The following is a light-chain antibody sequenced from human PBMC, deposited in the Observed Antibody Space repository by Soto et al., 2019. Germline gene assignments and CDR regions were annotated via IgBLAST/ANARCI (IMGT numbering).Light chain of an antibody. V-gene: IGKV2-30*01. CDR2: KVS. Sequence: DVVMTQSPLSLPVTLGQPASISCRSSQSLVYSDGNTFLSWFQQRPGQSPRRLIYKVSNRDSGVPDRFSGSGSGTDFTLKITRVEAEDVGVYYCMQCTHWPPIFGPGTKVDIK. CDR3: MQCTHWPPI. J-gene: IGKJ3*01. CDR1: QSLVYSDGNTF.